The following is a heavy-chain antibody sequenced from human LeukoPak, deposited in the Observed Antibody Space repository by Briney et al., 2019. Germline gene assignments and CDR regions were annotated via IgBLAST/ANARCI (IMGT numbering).Heavy chain of an antibody. D-gene: IGHD1-26*01. Sequence: GGSVRLSCAASGFTFSDHYMSWIRQAPGKGLEWVSYISSSGSTIYYADSVKGRFTISRDNAKNSLYLQMNSLRAEDTAVYYCARDRYSGSYPLDYWGQGTLVTVSS. CDR2: ISSSGSTI. J-gene: IGHJ4*02. V-gene: IGHV3-11*01. CDR3: ARDRYSGSYPLDY. CDR1: GFTFSDHY.